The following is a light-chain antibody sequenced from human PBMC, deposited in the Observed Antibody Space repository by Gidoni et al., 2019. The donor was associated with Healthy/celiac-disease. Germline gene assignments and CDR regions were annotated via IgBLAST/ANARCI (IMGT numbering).Light chain of an antibody. J-gene: IGKJ5*01. CDR2: AAS. CDR1: QSISSY. CDR3: QQSYSSIT. Sequence: DIQMNQSPSSLSASVGDRVTITCRASQSISSYLNWYQQKPGKAPKLLIYAASSFQSGVPSRFSGSGSGTDFTLTISSLQPEDFATYYCQQSYSSITFGQXTRLEIK. V-gene: IGKV1-39*01.